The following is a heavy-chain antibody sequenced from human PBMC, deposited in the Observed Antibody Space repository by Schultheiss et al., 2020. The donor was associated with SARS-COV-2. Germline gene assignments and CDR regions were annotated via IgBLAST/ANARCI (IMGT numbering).Heavy chain of an antibody. CDR2: IYYSGST. CDR1: GGSISSGSYY. J-gene: IGHJ5*02. Sequence: SETLSLTCTVSGGSISSGSYYWSWIRQPPGKGLEWIGYIYYSGSTNYNPSLKSRVTISVDTSKNQFSLKLSSVTAADTAVYYCARGGTIFGVVSWFDPWGQGTLVTVSS. D-gene: IGHD3-3*01. V-gene: IGHV4-61*01. CDR3: ARGGTIFGVVSWFDP.